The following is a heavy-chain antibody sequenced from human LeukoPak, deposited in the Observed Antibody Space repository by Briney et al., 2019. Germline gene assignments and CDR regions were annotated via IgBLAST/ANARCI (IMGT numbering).Heavy chain of an antibody. CDR1: GFSFSNYG. V-gene: IGHV3-23*01. Sequence: GGSLRLPCAASGFSFSNYGMRWVRQAPGKGLEWVSAISNIGWSAYYADSARRRFTLSRDNSNNALYLQMNSLRAEDSAVYYCAKTAYTYGYDGAFDIWGQGTMVAVSS. D-gene: IGHD5-18*01. CDR3: AKTAYTYGYDGAFDI. CDR2: ISNIGWSA. J-gene: IGHJ3*02.